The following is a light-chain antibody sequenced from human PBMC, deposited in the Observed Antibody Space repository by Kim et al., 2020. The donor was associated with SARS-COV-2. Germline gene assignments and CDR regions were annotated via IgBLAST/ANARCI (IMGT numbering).Light chain of an antibody. V-gene: IGLV3-19*01. CDR1: SLRSYY. J-gene: IGLJ1*01. Sequence: LGQTVRITCQGDSLRSYYASWYQQKPGQAPVLVIYGKNKRPSGIPDRFSGSSSGNTASLTITGAQAEDEADYYCNSRDSSGNHYVFGTGTKVTVL. CDR2: GKN. CDR3: NSRDSSGNHYV.